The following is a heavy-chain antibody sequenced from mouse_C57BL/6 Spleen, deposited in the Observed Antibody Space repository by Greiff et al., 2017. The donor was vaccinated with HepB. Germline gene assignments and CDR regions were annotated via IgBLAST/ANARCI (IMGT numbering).Heavy chain of an antibody. CDR2: ISYDGSN. Sequence: EVQLQQSGPGLVKPSQSLSLTCSVTGYSITSGYYWNWIRQFPGNKLEWMGYISYDGSNNYNPSLKNRISITRDTSKNQFFLKLNSVTTEDTATYYCARGGYYYDYDGREYYFDYWGQGTTLTVSS. CDR1: GYSITSGYY. V-gene: IGHV3-6*01. D-gene: IGHD2-4*01. J-gene: IGHJ2*01. CDR3: ARGGYYYDYDGREYYFDY.